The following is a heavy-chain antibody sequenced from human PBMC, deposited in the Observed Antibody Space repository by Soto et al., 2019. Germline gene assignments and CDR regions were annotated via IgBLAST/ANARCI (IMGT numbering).Heavy chain of an antibody. CDR2: ISGSGGST. CDR1: GFSFSSYA. J-gene: IGHJ4*02. V-gene: IGHV3-23*01. Sequence: PGGCLRLSCAASGFSFSSYAMSWVRQAPGKGLEWVSAISGSGGSTYYADSVKGRFTTSRDNSKNTLYLQMNSLRAEDTAVYYCANLDEMVPDYWGQGTLVTVSS. CDR3: ANLDEMVPDY. D-gene: IGHD3-10*01.